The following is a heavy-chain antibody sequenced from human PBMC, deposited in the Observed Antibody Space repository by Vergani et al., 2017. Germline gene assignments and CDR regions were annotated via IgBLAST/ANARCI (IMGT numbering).Heavy chain of an antibody. CDR2: MDYSGST. Sequence: QVQLQESGPGLVKPSETLSLTCTVSGDSVISTDYHWGWIRQPPGKGLEWIGSMDYSGSTSYNPSLESRISIAFETPNNQFSLRLTSVTAADTAVYYCASKRGACRSAYCHSYDFWGPGTLVGVSS. V-gene: IGHV4-39*01. CDR1: GDSVISTDYH. D-gene: IGHD3-16*01. J-gene: IGHJ4*02. CDR3: ASKRGACRSAYCHSYDF.